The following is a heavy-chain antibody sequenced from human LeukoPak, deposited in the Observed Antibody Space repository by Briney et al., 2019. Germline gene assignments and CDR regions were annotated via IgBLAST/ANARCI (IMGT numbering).Heavy chain of an antibody. D-gene: IGHD3-10*01. J-gene: IGHJ4*02. CDR3: AREAPISDSGNYYKSLGY. V-gene: IGHV4-4*07. CDR2: ISTSGST. CDR1: GGSISSYY. Sequence: SETLSLTCTVSGGSISSYYWSWIRQPAGKGLESIGHISTSGSTNYNPSLESRVTISVDTSKNQISLKLRSVTAADTAVYYCAREAPISDSGNYYKSLGYWGQGTLVTVSS.